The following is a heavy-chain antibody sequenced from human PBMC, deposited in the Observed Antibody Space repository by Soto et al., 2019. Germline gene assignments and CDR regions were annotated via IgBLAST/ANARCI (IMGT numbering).Heavy chain of an antibody. CDR1: GFTFSSYS. CDR3: ARDPPSPGSDTYYYYGMDV. D-gene: IGHD1-26*01. J-gene: IGHJ6*02. V-gene: IGHV3-21*01. Sequence: GGSLRLSCAASGFTFSSYSMNWVRQAPGKGLEWVSSISSSSSYIYYADSVKGRFTISRDNAKNSLYLQMNSLRAEDTAVYYCARDPPSPGSDTYYYYGMDVWGQGTTVTVSS. CDR2: ISSSSSYI.